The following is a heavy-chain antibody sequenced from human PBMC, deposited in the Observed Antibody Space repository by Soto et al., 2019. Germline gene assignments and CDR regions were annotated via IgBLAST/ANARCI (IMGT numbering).Heavy chain of an antibody. CDR1: GFTFSSYE. CDR3: ARAVYDFWSANWFDP. V-gene: IGHV3-48*03. D-gene: IGHD3-3*01. CDR2: ISSSGSTI. J-gene: IGHJ5*02. Sequence: QPGGSLRLSCAASGFTFSSYEMNWVRQASGKGLEWVSYISSSGSTIYYADSVKGRFTISRDNAKNSLYLQMNSLRAEDTAVYHCARAVYDFWSANWFDPWGQGTLVTVSS.